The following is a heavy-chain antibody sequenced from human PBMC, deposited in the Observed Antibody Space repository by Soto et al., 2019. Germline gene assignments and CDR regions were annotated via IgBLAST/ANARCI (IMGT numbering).Heavy chain of an antibody. CDR1: GGNFRSES. D-gene: IGHD2-21*01. CDR3: ARGHGFGGNSEAYDI. CDR2: IIPFFGTS. Sequence: QVHLVQSGAEVKKPGSSVKVSCKASGGNFRSESINWVRQAPGQGLEWMGGIIPFFGTSDYAQKFQGRLTTPAGERTTPAYMVLSSLSSQDTAVYYCARGHGFGGNSEAYDIWGQGTMVIVSS. V-gene: IGHV1-69*12. J-gene: IGHJ3*02.